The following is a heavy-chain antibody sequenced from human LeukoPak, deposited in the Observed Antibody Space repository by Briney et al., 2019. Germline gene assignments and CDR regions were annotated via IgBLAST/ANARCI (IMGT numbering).Heavy chain of an antibody. CDR3: ARGSSSSLGRLDY. J-gene: IGHJ4*02. CDR1: GFTFSSYA. CDR2: IWYDGSNK. V-gene: IGHV3-33*08. D-gene: IGHD2-2*01. Sequence: GGSLRLSCAASGFTFSSYAMNWVRQAPGKGLEWVAVIWYDGSNKYYADSVKGRFTISRDNPKNTLYLQMNSLRAEDTAVYYCARGSSSSLGRLDYWGQGTLVTVSS.